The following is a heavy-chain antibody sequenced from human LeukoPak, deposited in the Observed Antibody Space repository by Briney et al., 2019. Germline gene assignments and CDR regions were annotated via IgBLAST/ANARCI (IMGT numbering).Heavy chain of an antibody. CDR2: ISSSSSTI. V-gene: IGHV3-48*01. D-gene: IGHD6-19*01. CDR1: GFTFSSYS. Sequence: PGGSLRLSCAASGFTFSSYSMNWVRQAPGKGLEWVSYISSSSSTIYYADSVKGRFTISRDNAKNSLYLQMNSLRAEDTAVYYCARDRYSSGWPYHFDYWGQGTLVTVSS. J-gene: IGHJ4*02. CDR3: ARDRYSSGWPYHFDY.